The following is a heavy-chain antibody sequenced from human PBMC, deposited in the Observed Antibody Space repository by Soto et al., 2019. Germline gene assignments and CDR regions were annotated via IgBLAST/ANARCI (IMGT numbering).Heavy chain of an antibody. CDR3: ARVGFEWLSYFDY. CDR1: GGSISSYY. Sequence: SETLSLTCTVSGGSISSYYWSWIRQPPGKGLEWIGYIYYSGSTNYNPSLKSRVTISVDTSKNQFSLKLSSVTAADTAVYYCARVGFEWLSYFDYWGQGTLVTVSS. V-gene: IGHV4-59*01. D-gene: IGHD3-9*01. CDR2: IYYSGST. J-gene: IGHJ4*02.